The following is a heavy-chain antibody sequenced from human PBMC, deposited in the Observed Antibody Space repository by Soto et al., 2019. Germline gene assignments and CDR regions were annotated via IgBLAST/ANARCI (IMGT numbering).Heavy chain of an antibody. J-gene: IGHJ4*02. CDR2: IKQDVSEK. V-gene: IGHV3-7*01. CDR3: ARKRFLEWADFDY. D-gene: IGHD3-3*01. Sequence: GGSLRLSCAASGFTFSSYWMSWVRQAPGKGLEWVANIKQDVSEKYYVDSVKGRFTISRDNAKNSLYLQMNSLRAEDTAVYYCARKRFLEWADFDYWGQGTLVTVSS. CDR1: GFTFSSYW.